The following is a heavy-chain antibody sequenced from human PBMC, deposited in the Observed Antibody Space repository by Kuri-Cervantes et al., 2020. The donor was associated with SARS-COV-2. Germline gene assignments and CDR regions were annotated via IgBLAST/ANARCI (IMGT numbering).Heavy chain of an antibody. CDR2: ISSSSSYI. CDR1: GFTFSSYS. D-gene: IGHD6-19*01. V-gene: IGHV3-21*01. Sequence: GESLKISCAASGFTFSSYSMNWVRQAPGKGLEWVSSISSSSSYIYYADSVKGRLTISRDNAKNSLYLQMNSLRAEDTAVYYCARDRISSGWYVGYYFDYWGQGTLVTVSS. J-gene: IGHJ4*02. CDR3: ARDRISSGWYVGYYFDY.